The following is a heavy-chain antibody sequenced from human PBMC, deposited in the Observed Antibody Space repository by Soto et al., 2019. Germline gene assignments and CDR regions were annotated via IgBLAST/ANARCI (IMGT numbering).Heavy chain of an antibody. CDR2: IYYSGST. CDR3: ARDSGSYYAWFDP. V-gene: IGHV4-59*01. D-gene: IGHD1-26*01. Sequence: SETLSLTCTVSGGSIISYYWSWIRQPPGKGLEWIGYIYYSGSTNYNPSLKSRVTISVDTSKNQFSLKLSSVTAADTAVYYCARDSGSYYAWFDPWGQGTLVTVSS. J-gene: IGHJ5*02. CDR1: GGSIISYY.